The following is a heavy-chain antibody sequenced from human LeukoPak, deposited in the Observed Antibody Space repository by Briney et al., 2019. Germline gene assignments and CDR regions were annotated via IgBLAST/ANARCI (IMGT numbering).Heavy chain of an antibody. CDR1: GYSFTGYY. V-gene: IGHV1-2*02. J-gene: IGHJ6*02. CDR3: ARDIYGDYAGMDV. D-gene: IGHD4-17*01. Sequence: VKVSCKASGYSFTGYYMHWVRQAPGQGLEWMGWINPNSGGTNYAQKFQGRVTMTRDTSISTAYMELSRLRSDDTAVYYCARDIYGDYAGMDVWGQGTTVTGSS. CDR2: INPNSGGT.